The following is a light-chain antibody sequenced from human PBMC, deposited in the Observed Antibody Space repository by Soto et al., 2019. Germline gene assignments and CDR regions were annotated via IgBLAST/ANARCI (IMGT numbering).Light chain of an antibody. CDR2: EVN. CDR3: TSYAAGKNVV. J-gene: IGLJ2*01. V-gene: IGLV2-8*01. CDR1: SSDVGNYNY. Sequence: QSALTQPPSASGSPGQSVTISCTGTSSDVGNYNYVSWYQQYPGKAPKPMIYEVNKRPSGVPDRFSGSKSGNTASLTVSGLQAEDEADYYCTSYAAGKNVVFGGGTKVTVL.